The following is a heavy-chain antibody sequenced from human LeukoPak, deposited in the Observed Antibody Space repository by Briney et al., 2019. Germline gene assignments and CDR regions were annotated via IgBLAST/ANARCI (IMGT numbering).Heavy chain of an antibody. CDR1: GGSISSYY. J-gene: IGHJ6*03. V-gene: IGHV4-59*01. D-gene: IGHD2-2*01. CDR3: ARVGYCSSTSCQEHYYYYYMDV. CDR2: IYYSGST. Sequence: PSETLSLTCTVSGGSISSYYWSWIRQPPGKGLEWIGYIYYSGSTNYNPSLKSRVTISVDTSKNQFSLKLSSVTAADTAVYYWARVGYCSSTSCQEHYYYYYMDVWGKGTTVTISS.